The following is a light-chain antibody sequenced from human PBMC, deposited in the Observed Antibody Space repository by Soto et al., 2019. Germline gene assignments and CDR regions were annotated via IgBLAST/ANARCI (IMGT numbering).Light chain of an antibody. Sequence: EIVMTQSPATLSVSPGERATLSCRASQSVSSNLAWYQQKPGQAPKLLIYGASTRATGFPARFSGSGSGTEFTLTISSLQSEDFAVYYCQQYNNWPPWTFGQGTKVEV. CDR3: QQYNNWPPWT. CDR2: GAS. CDR1: QSVSSN. J-gene: IGKJ1*01. V-gene: IGKV3-15*01.